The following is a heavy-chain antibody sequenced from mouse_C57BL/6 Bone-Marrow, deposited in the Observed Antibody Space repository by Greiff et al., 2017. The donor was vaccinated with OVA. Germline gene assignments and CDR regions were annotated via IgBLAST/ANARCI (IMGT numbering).Heavy chain of an antibody. J-gene: IGHJ3*01. CDR2: IDPSDSYT. Sequence: VQLQQPGAELVKPGASVKLSCKASGYTFTSYWMQWVKQRPGQGLEWIGEIDPSDSYTNYNQKFKGKAKLTVDTSSSTAYMQLSSLTSEDSAVYYCARGETGTVAYWGQGTLVTVSA. D-gene: IGHD4-1*01. CDR3: ARGETGTVAY. V-gene: IGHV1-50*01. CDR1: GYTFTSYW.